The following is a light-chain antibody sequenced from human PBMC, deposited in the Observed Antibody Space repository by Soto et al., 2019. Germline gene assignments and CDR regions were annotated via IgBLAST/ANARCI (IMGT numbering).Light chain of an antibody. V-gene: IGKV3-20*01. CDR3: HQYGGSPTWT. CDR2: GTS. CDR1: QSVSNSY. Sequence: EIVLTQSPGTLSLSPGERATLSCRASQSVSNSYLAWYQQKPGQAPRLLIYGTSGRATGIPDRFSGGGSGTDYSLTISRLEPDDFAVYYCHQYGGSPTWTFGQGTKVEIK. J-gene: IGKJ1*01.